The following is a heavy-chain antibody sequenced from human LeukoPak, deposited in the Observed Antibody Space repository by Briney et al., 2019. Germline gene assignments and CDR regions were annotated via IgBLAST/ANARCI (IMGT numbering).Heavy chain of an antibody. CDR2: ISSSSSTI. Sequence: GGSLRLSCAASGFTFSSYSMNWVRQAPGKGLEGVSYISSSSSTIYYADSVKGRFTISRDNAKNSLYLQMNSLRAEDTAVYYCARDRDSGYYLGPFDYWGQGTLVTVSS. D-gene: IGHD3-22*01. V-gene: IGHV3-48*04. CDR1: GFTFSSYS. J-gene: IGHJ4*02. CDR3: ARDRDSGYYLGPFDY.